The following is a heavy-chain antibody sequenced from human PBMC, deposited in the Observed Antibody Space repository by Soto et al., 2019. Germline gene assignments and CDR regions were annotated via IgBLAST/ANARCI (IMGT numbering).Heavy chain of an antibody. V-gene: IGHV4-31*03. J-gene: IGHJ6*02. Sequence: TQSRTGSVSSDYMVTGRAYLSWIRQHPGQGLERIGYIYSNGDTYYNPSLKSRVTISIDTSKNQFSLNLTSVTAADTAVYYCARRGGSSSGYYYYAMDVWGQGATVTVSS. CDR1: SDYMVTGRAY. D-gene: IGHD6-6*01. CDR3: ARRGGSSSGYYYYAMDV. CDR2: IYSNGDT.